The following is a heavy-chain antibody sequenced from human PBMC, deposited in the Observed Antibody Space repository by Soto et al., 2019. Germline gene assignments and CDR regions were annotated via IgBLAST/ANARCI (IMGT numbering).Heavy chain of an antibody. CDR1: GYTFTSYG. CDR3: ARDTIGIAAAGTVWFDP. V-gene: IGHV1-18*01. CDR2: ISAYNGNT. Sequence: ASVKVSCKASGYTFTSYGISWVRQAPGQGLEWMGWISAYNGNTNYAQKLQGRVTMTTDTSTSTAYMELRSLRSDDTAVYYCARDTIGIAAAGTVWFDPWGQGTLVTVSS. J-gene: IGHJ5*02. D-gene: IGHD6-13*01.